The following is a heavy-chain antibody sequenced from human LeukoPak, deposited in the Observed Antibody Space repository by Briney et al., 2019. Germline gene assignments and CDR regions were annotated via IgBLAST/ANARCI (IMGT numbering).Heavy chain of an antibody. CDR2: IYTSGSS. CDR1: GGSISSGSYY. J-gene: IGHJ4*02. V-gene: IGHV4-61*02. D-gene: IGHD5-12*01. CDR3: ARSNVDIVATTLDY. Sequence: SETLSLTCTASGGSISSGSYYWSWIRQPAGKGLEWIGRIYTSGSSNYHPSLNRPVIISVDPYKTQFPQQLSTVAAADTAVYYCARSNVDIVATTLDYWGQGTLVTVSS.